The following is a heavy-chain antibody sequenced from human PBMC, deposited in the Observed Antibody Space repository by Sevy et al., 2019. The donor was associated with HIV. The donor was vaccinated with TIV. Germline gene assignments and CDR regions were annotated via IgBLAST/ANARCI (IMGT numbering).Heavy chain of an antibody. CDR3: AKDVWFGEETTKYYYYGMDV. Sequence: GGSLRLSCAASGFTFSSYAMSWVRQAPGKGLEWVSAISGSGGSTYYADSVKGRFTISRDNSKNTLYLQMNSLRVEDTAVYYCAKDVWFGEETTKYYYYGMDVWGQGTTVTVSS. CDR1: GFTFSSYA. V-gene: IGHV3-23*01. CDR2: ISGSGGST. J-gene: IGHJ6*02. D-gene: IGHD3-10*01.